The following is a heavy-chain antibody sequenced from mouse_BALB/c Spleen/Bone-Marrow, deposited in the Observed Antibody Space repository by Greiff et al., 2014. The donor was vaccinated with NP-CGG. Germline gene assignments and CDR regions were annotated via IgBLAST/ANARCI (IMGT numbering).Heavy chain of an antibody. CDR2: IWAGGST. D-gene: IGHD2-1*01. CDR3: ARDENHYGNYGTMDY. CDR1: GFSLTSYG. V-gene: IGHV2-9*02. J-gene: IGHJ4*01. Sequence: VKLMESGPGLVAPSQSLSITCTVSGFSLTSYGVHWVRQPPGKGLEWLGVIWAGGSTNYNSALMSRLSISKDSSKSQVFLKMNSLQTDDTAMYYCARDENHYGNYGTMDYWGQGTSVTVSS.